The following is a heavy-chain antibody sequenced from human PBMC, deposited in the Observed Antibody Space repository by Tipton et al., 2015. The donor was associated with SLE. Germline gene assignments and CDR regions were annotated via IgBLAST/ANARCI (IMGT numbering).Heavy chain of an antibody. CDR1: DDSISTYY. Sequence: TLSLTCSVSDDSISTYYWSWIRQPAGKGLEWLGRLYARGTSTYNPSLKGRVTMSADTSKRHFYLTLTSVTASDTAVYYCARERGPALTTATFDGFDFWGQGTMVTVSS. V-gene: IGHV4-4*07. CDR3: ARERGPALTTATFDGFDF. D-gene: IGHD1-14*01. CDR2: LYARGTS. J-gene: IGHJ3*01.